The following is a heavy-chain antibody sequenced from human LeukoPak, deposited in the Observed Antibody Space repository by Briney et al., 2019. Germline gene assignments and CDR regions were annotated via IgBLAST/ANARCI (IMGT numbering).Heavy chain of an antibody. CDR1: GFTFSSYA. CDR3: AKDRGGGYSYGFIDY. D-gene: IGHD5-18*01. V-gene: IGHV3-23*01. Sequence: GGSLRLSYAASGFTFSSYAMSWVRQAPGKGLEWVSAISGSGGSTYYADSVKGRFTISRDNTKNTLYLQMNSLRAEDTAVYYCAKDRGGGYSYGFIDYWGQGPLVTVSS. CDR2: ISGSGGST. J-gene: IGHJ4*02.